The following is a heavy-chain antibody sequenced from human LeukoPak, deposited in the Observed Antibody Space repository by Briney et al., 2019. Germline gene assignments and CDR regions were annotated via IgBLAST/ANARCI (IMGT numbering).Heavy chain of an antibody. Sequence: PGGSLRLSCAASGFTFSSYSMNWVRQAPGKGLEWVSSISSSSSYIYYADPVKGRFTISRDNAKNSLYLQMNSLRAEDTAVYYCARTLVPAAMSNNWFDPWGQGTLVTVSS. J-gene: IGHJ5*02. CDR3: ARTLVPAAMSNNWFDP. V-gene: IGHV3-21*01. D-gene: IGHD2-2*01. CDR1: GFTFSSYS. CDR2: ISSSSSYI.